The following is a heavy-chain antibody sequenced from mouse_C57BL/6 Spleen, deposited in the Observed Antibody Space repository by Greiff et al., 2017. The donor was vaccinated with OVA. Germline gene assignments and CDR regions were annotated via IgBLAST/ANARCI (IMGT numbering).Heavy chain of an antibody. CDR3: AREGGERDYAMDY. CDR1: GFTFSSYA. J-gene: IGHJ4*01. Sequence: EVKVVESGGGLVKPGGSLKLSCAASGFTFSSYAMSWVRQTPEKRLEWVATISDGGSYTYYPDNVKGRFTISRDNAKNNLYLQMSHLKSEDTAMYYCAREGGERDYAMDYWGQGTSVTVSS. V-gene: IGHV5-4*01. D-gene: IGHD1-1*02. CDR2: ISDGGSYT.